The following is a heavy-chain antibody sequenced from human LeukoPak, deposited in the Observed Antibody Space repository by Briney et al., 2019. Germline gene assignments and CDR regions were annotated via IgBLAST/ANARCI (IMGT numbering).Heavy chain of an antibody. J-gene: IGHJ4*02. Sequence: ASVKVSCKASGYTFTSYDINWVRQATGQGLEWMGWMNPNSGNTGYAQKFQGRVTMTEDTSTDTAYMELSSLRSEDTAVYYCATTYNGDYVWGSYRYYFDYWGQGTLVTVSS. CDR1: GYTFTSYD. CDR3: ATTYNGDYVWGSYRYYFDY. D-gene: IGHD3-16*02. CDR2: MNPNSGNT. V-gene: IGHV1-8*01.